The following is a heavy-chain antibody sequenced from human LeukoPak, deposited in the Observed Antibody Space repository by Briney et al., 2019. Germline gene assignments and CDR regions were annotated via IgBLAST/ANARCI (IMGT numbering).Heavy chain of an antibody. CDR1: GGSISSYY. J-gene: IGHJ4*02. CDR2: IYYSGNT. Sequence: SETLSLTCTVSGGSISSYYWSWIRQPPGKGLEWIGYIYYSGNTKYNPSIKTRVTISVDTSKNQFSLKLSSVTAADTAVYYCARSHMFSSGWWEYYFDYWGQGTLVTVSS. D-gene: IGHD6-19*01. CDR3: ARSHMFSSGWWEYYFDY. V-gene: IGHV4-59*01.